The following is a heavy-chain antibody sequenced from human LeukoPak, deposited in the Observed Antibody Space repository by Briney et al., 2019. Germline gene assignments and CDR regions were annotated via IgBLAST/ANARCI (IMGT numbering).Heavy chain of an antibody. CDR1: GFTFSNYA. V-gene: IGHV3-30*18. Sequence: GGSLRLSCEASGFTFSNYAMHWVRRAPGKGLEWVALISYDGSAKHYADSVKGRFTISRDNSKNTLSLQINSLRSEDTAVYYCAKDLHYYGPGSSPQYWGQGTLVTVSS. CDR2: ISYDGSAK. J-gene: IGHJ4*02. D-gene: IGHD3-10*01. CDR3: AKDLHYYGPGSSPQY.